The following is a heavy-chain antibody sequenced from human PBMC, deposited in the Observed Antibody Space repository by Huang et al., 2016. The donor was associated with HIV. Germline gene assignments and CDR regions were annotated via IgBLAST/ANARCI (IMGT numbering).Heavy chain of an antibody. D-gene: IGHD5-18*01. V-gene: IGHV1-18*01. J-gene: IGHJ6*03. CDR1: GYTFSRFG. CDR2: ISVYNGNT. CDR3: ARGGGIQLWLLGYYYMDV. Sequence: QVQLVQSGAEVKKPGASVKVSCKASGYTFSRFGISWVRQAPGKGLEWVGVISVYNGNTKVAQKFQGRLTMTTDTSTSTAYMELRSLRSDDTAVYYCARGGGIQLWLLGYYYMDVWGNGTTVTVSS.